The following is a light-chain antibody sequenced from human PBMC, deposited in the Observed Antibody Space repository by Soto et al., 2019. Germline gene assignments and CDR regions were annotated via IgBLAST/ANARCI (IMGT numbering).Light chain of an antibody. CDR1: SSNIGSNT. J-gene: IGLJ1*01. Sequence: QSVLTQPPSASGTPGQRVAISCSGSSSNIGSNTVNSYQQLPGTAPKHLIYSNNQQPSGVPDRFSGSKSGTSASLAIRGLQSEDEADYYCAAWDDSLNGSYVFGTGTKLTVL. CDR2: SNN. V-gene: IGLV1-44*01. CDR3: AAWDDSLNGSYV.